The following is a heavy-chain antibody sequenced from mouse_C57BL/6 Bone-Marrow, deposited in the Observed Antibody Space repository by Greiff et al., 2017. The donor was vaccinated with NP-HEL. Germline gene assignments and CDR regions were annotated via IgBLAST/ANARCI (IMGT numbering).Heavy chain of an antibody. Sequence: VKLVESGAELVQPGASVKISCKASGYAFSSYWINWVKQRPGKGLEWIGQIYPGDGDTNYNGKFKGKASLTADKSSSTAYMQLSSLTSEDSAVYFCARGDYGSSRFGYAMDYWGQGTSVTVSS. CDR2: IYPGDGDT. V-gene: IGHV1-80*01. J-gene: IGHJ4*01. CDR3: ARGDYGSSRFGYAMDY. D-gene: IGHD1-1*01. CDR1: GYAFSSYW.